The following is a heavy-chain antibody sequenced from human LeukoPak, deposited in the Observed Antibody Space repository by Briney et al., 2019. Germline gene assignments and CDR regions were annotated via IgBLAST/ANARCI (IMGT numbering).Heavy chain of an antibody. CDR1: GFTFSSYA. V-gene: IGHV3-23*01. D-gene: IGHD2-15*01. Sequence: GGSLRLSCAASGFTFSSYAMSWVRQAPGKGLEWVSAISGSGGSTYYADSVKGRFTISRDNSKNTLYLQMNSLRAEDTAVYYCAKAGGCSGGSCYSRVHYFDYWGQGTLATVSS. CDR2: ISGSGGST. J-gene: IGHJ4*02. CDR3: AKAGGCSGGSCYSRVHYFDY.